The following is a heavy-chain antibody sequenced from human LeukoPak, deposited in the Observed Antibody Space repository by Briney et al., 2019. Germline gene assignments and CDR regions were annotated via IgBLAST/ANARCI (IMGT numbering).Heavy chain of an antibody. CDR1: GFTFSDYT. V-gene: IGHV3-30-3*01. D-gene: IGHD3-9*01. CDR3: ARAQSGYPPDY. J-gene: IGHJ4*02. CDR2: MSYDGNTK. Sequence: GGSLRLSCAASGFTFSDYTLHWVRQAPGKGLEWVALMSYDGNTKYYADSVKGRFTVSRDNPKNTLYVQMNSLRAEDTAVYYCARAQSGYPPDYWGQGTLVAVSS.